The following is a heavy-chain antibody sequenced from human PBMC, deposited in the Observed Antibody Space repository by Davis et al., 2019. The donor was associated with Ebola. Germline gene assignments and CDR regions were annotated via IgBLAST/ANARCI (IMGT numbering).Heavy chain of an antibody. D-gene: IGHD3-9*01. V-gene: IGHV2-26*01. CDR3: ARIRAYYDILTGYYKGPPDY. Sequence: SGPTLVKPTETLTLTCTVSGFSLSNARMGVSWIRQPPGKALERLAHIFSNDEKSYSTSLKSRLTISKDTSKSQVVLTMTNMDPVDTATYYCARIRAYYDILTGYYKGPPDYWGQGTLVTVSS. CDR1: GFSLSNARMG. J-gene: IGHJ4*02. CDR2: IFSNDEK.